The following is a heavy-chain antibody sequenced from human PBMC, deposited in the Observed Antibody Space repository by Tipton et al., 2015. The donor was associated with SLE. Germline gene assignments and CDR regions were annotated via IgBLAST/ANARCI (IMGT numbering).Heavy chain of an antibody. CDR1: GFTFSSYA. CDR2: ISGSGGST. Sequence: SLRLSCAASGFTFSSYAMSWVRQAPGKGLEWVSAISGSGGSTYYADSVKGRFTISRDNSKNTLYLQMNSLRAEDTAVYYCAKDGNYYGSGSYYYGMDVWGQGTTVTVS. D-gene: IGHD3-10*01. V-gene: IGHV3-23*01. J-gene: IGHJ6*02. CDR3: AKDGNYYGSGSYYYGMDV.